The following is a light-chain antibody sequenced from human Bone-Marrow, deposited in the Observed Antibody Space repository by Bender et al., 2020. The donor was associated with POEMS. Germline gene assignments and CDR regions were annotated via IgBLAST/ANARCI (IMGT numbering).Light chain of an antibody. J-gene: IGLJ2*01. CDR2: GNN. V-gene: IGLV1-40*01. Sequence: QSVLTQPPSVSGALGQRVTVSCTGSSSNIGADYAVHWYQQVPGTAPKLLIYGNNKRPSGVPDRFSASKSGTSASLAITGLQAEDEADYYCQSYDSSLSGSTVFGGGTKLTVL. CDR3: QSYDSSLSGSTV. CDR1: SSNIGADYA.